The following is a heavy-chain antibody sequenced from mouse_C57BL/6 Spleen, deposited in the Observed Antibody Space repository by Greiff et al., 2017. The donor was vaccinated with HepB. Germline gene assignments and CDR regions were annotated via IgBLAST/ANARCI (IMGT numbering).Heavy chain of an antibody. CDR2: IDPSDSYT. Sequence: QVQLQQSGAELVKPGASVKLSCKASGYTFTSYWMQWVKQRPGQGLEWIGEIDPSDSYTNYNQKFKGKATLTVDTSSSTAYMQLSSLTSEDSAVYYCARRWCPFDYWGQGTTLTVSS. D-gene: IGHD1-1*02. CDR1: GYTFTSYW. V-gene: IGHV1-50*01. CDR3: ARRWCPFDY. J-gene: IGHJ2*01.